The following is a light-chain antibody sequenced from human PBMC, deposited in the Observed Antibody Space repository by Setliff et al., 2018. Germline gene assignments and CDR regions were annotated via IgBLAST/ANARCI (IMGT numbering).Light chain of an antibody. Sequence: QSALTQPRSVSGSPGQSVTISCTGTSSDVGGYNYVSWYQQHPGKAPKVMIYDVSKRPSGVSNRFSGSKSGNTASLTISGLQAEDEADYYCSSYTSSSTSYVFGTGTKVTVL. J-gene: IGLJ1*01. CDR2: DVS. V-gene: IGLV2-11*01. CDR1: SSDVGGYNY. CDR3: SSYTSSSTSYV.